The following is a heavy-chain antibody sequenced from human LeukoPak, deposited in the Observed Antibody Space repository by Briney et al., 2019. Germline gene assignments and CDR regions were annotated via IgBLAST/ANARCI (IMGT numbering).Heavy chain of an antibody. D-gene: IGHD2-2*01. Sequence: GGSLRLSCAVSGFTVSSNYMSWVRQAPGKGLEWVGRIKSKAYGGTTDYAAPVKGRFTISRDDSENTLYLQMNSLKTEDTAVYYCTTEPMGYCSSTSCYDYFDYWGQGTLVTVSS. CDR1: GFTVSSNY. CDR2: IKSKAYGGTT. J-gene: IGHJ4*02. CDR3: TTEPMGYCSSTSCYDYFDY. V-gene: IGHV3-15*01.